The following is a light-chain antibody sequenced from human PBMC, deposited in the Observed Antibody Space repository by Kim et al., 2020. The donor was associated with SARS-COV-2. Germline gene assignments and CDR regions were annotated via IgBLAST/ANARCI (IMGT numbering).Light chain of an antibody. Sequence: GQRVTISCSGRSSNIGSNPVNWYQQLPGTAPKLLIYSNNQRPSGVPDRFSGSKSGTSASLAISGLQSEDEADYYCAAWDDSLNGWVFGGGTQLTVL. J-gene: IGLJ3*02. V-gene: IGLV1-44*01. CDR3: AAWDDSLNGWV. CDR1: SSNIGSNP. CDR2: SNN.